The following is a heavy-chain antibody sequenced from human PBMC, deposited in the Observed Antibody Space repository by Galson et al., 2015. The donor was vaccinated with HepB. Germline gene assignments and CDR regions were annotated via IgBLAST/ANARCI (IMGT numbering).Heavy chain of an antibody. CDR1: GFTFSSYS. Sequence: SLRLSCAASGFTFSSYSMNWVRQAPGKGLEWVSSISSSSSYIYYADSVKGRFTISRDNAKNSLYLQMNSLRAEDTAVYYCARDWFDCSGGSCYSVPFPFFDYWGQGTLVTVSS. CDR2: ISSSSSYI. V-gene: IGHV3-21*01. J-gene: IGHJ4*02. CDR3: ARDWFDCSGGSCYSVPFPFFDY. D-gene: IGHD2-15*01.